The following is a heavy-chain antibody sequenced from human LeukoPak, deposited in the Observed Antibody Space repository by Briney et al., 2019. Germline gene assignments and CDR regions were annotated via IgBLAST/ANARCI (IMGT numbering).Heavy chain of an antibody. Sequence: PGGSLRLSCAASGFTFSSYWMHWVRQAPGKGLVWVSRINSDGSSTSYADSVKGRFTIFRDNAKNTLYLQMNSLRAEDTAVYYCARGYYGSGSYFDYWGQGTLVTVSS. CDR2: INSDGSST. CDR1: GFTFSSYW. CDR3: ARGYYGSGSYFDY. J-gene: IGHJ4*02. D-gene: IGHD3-10*01. V-gene: IGHV3-74*01.